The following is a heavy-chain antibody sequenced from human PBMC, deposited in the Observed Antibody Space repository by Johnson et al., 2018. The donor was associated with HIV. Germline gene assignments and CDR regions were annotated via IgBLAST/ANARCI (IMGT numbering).Heavy chain of an antibody. J-gene: IGHJ3*02. CDR2: INWNGGST. CDR3: ARGSYDFWSGYYTGHDAFDI. Sequence: VQLVESGGGVVRPGGSLRLSCAASGFTFDDYGMSWVRQTPGKGLEWVSGINWNGGSTDYADSVKGRFTISRDNSKNTLYLQMNSLRAEDTAVYYCARGSYDFWSGYYTGHDAFDIWGQGTMVTVSS. V-gene: IGHV3-20*04. D-gene: IGHD3-3*01. CDR1: GFTFDDYG.